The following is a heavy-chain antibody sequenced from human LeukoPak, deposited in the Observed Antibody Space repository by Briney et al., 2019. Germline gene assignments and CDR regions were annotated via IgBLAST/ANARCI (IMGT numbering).Heavy chain of an antibody. D-gene: IGHD3-10*01. J-gene: IGHJ4*02. CDR2: ISWNSGSI. V-gene: IGHV3-9*01. Sequence: PGGSLRLSCAASGFTFDDYAMHWVRQAPGKGLEWVSGISWNSGSIGYADSVKGRFTISRDNSKNTLYLQMNSLRAEDTAVYYCAKDLTYYGCFDYWGQGTLVTVSS. CDR3: AKDLTYYGCFDY. CDR1: GFTFDDYA.